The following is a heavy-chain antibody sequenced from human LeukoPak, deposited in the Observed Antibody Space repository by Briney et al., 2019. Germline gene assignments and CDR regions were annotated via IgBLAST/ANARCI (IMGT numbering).Heavy chain of an antibody. J-gene: IGHJ3*02. CDR2: ISAYNGNT. D-gene: IGHD1-26*01. V-gene: IGHV1-18*01. Sequence: ASVKVSCKSSGYTFTSYGISWVRQAPGQGLEGMGWISAYNGNTNYAQKLQGRVTMTTDPSTSTAYMELRSLRSDDTAVYYCARARRVGATNGAFDIWGQGTMVTVSS. CDR3: ARARRVGATNGAFDI. CDR1: GYTFTSYG.